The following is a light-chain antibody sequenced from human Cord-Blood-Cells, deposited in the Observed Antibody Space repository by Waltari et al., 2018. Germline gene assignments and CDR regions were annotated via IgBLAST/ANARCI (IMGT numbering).Light chain of an antibody. CDR1: SSDVGGYNY. Sequence: QSALTQPASVSGSPGQSITISCTGTSSDVGGYNYVSWYQQHPGKAPKPMIYDVSKRPSGVSNRFSGSKSGDTASLTISGRQAEDEADYYCSSYTSSSTWVFGGGTKLTVL. V-gene: IGLV2-14*01. CDR3: SSYTSSSTWV. J-gene: IGLJ3*02. CDR2: DVS.